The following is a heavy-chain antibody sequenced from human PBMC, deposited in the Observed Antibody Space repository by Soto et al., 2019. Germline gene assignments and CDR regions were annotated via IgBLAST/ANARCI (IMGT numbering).Heavy chain of an antibody. CDR2: IKQDGDEK. V-gene: IGHV3-7*01. J-gene: IGHJ5*01. Sequence: GGSLRLSCAASGFTFSSYWMSWVRQAPGKGLEWVANIKQDGDEKYYVDSVKGRFTISRDNAKNSLYLQMNSLRAEDTDVYYCARDDGSGWYDSWGQGTLVTVSS. CDR1: GFTFSSYW. CDR3: ARDDGSGWYDS. D-gene: IGHD6-19*01.